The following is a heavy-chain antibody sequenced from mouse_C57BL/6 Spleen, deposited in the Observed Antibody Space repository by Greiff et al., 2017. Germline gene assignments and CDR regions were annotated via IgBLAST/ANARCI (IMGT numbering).Heavy chain of an antibody. CDR2: IRNKANGYTT. Sequence: EVNLVESGGGLVQPGGSLSLSCAASGFTFTDYYMSWVRQPPGKALEWLGFIRNKANGYTTEYSASVKGRFTISRGNSQSILYLQMNALRAEDSATYYCARCPYGSSYLYAMDDWGQGTSVTVSS. D-gene: IGHD1-1*01. J-gene: IGHJ4*01. CDR1: GFTFTDYY. V-gene: IGHV7-3*01. CDR3: ARCPYGSSYLYAMDD.